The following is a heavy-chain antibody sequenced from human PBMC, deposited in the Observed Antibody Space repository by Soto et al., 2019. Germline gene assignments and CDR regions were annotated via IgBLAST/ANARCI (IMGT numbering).Heavy chain of an antibody. V-gene: IGHV1-18*01. D-gene: IGHD3-10*01. CDR3: ARDQSFDRSYYYGIDV. CDR2: ISPFNGNT. Sequence: GASVKVSCKSSGYPFTHYGITWVRQAPGQGLEWMGWISPFNGNTNYGQTLQGRVTLTTDTSTSTVYMELRSLRSDDTAVYYCARDQSFDRSYYYGIDVWGQGTTVTVPS. CDR1: GYPFTHYG. J-gene: IGHJ6*02.